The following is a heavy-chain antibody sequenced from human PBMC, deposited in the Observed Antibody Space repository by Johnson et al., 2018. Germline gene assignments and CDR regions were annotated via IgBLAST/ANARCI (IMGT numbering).Heavy chain of an antibody. CDR2: ITSSANTL. J-gene: IGHJ3*02. CDR3: ARPLMMNARDAFDI. Sequence: VQLVESGGGLVKPGGSLRLSCAASGFTFSDYFMSWIRQAPGKGLEWVSYITSSANTLYYADSVRGRLTISRDNAKNSLYLQMNSLRAEDTAVYYCARPLMMNARDAFDIWGQGTIGTVSS. D-gene: IGHD2-8*01. V-gene: IGHV3-11*01. CDR1: GFTFSDYF.